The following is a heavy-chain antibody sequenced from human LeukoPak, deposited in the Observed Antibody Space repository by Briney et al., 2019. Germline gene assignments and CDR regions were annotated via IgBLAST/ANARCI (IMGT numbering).Heavy chain of an antibody. Sequence: SETLFLTCTVSGGSISSYYWSWIRQPPGKGLEWIGYIYYSGSTNYNPSLKSRVTISVDTSKNQFSLKPSSVTAADTAVYYCARGQVLGYSNYWGQGTLVTVSS. J-gene: IGHJ4*02. CDR2: IYYSGST. CDR3: ARGQVLGYSNY. V-gene: IGHV4-59*01. CDR1: GGSISSYY. D-gene: IGHD6-13*01.